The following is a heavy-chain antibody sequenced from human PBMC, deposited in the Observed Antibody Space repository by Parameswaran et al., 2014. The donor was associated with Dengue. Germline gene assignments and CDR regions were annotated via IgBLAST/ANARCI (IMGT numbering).Heavy chain of an antibody. V-gene: IGHV3-11*04. J-gene: IGHJ6*02. CDR2: ISSSGSTI. CDR3: ARDLDGGSVKHYYGMDV. Sequence: RWIRQPPGKGLEWVSYISSSGSTIYYADSVKGRFTISRDNAKNSLYLQMNSLRAEDTAVYYCARDLDGGSVKHYYGMDVWGQGTTVTVSS. D-gene: IGHD3-16*02.